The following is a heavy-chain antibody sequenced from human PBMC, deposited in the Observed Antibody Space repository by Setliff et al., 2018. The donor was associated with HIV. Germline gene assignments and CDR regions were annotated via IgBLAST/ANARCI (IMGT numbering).Heavy chain of an antibody. Sequence: LYLTCTVSGGSISSGIYYWSWIRQPAGQGLEWIGLIYTSGSTNYSPSVKSRVTISVDTSKNQFSLRLNSVTAADTAVYYCARASVGATGLYAFEIWGQGTMVT. V-gene: IGHV4-61*02. CDR2: IYTSGST. CDR1: GGSISSGIYY. CDR3: ARASVGATGLYAFEI. J-gene: IGHJ3*02. D-gene: IGHD1-26*01.